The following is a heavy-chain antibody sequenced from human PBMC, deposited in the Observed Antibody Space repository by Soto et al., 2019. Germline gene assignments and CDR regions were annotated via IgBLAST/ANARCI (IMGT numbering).Heavy chain of an antibody. J-gene: IGHJ6*02. CDR3: ARDTGQQLVPRGVYGMDV. V-gene: IGHV1-18*01. Sequence: QVQLVQSGAEVKKPGASVKVSCKASGYTFTSYGISWVRQAPGQGLEWMGWISAYNGNTNYAQKLQGRVTMTTDTSTSTAYMELRSLRSDYTAAYYCARDTGQQLVPRGVYGMDVWGQGTTVTVSS. D-gene: IGHD6-13*01. CDR2: ISAYNGNT. CDR1: GYTFTSYG.